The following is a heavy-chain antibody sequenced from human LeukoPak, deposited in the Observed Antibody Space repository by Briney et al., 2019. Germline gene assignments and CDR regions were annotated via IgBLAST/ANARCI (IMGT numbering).Heavy chain of an antibody. D-gene: IGHD5-12*01. CDR3: ARDLVATPVDY. CDR2: ISYDGSNK. V-gene: IGHV3-30*03. Sequence: PGGSLRLSCAASGFTFSSYGMHWVRQAPGKGLEWVAVISYDGSNKYYADSVKGRFTISRDNSKNTLYLQMNSLRAEDTAVYYCARDLVATPVDYWGQGTLVTVSS. CDR1: GFTFSSYG. J-gene: IGHJ4*02.